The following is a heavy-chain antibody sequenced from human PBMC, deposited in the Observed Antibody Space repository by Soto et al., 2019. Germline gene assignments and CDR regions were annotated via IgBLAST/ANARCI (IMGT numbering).Heavy chain of an antibody. Sequence: SETLSLTCTVSGGSISSGDYYWSWIRQPPGKGLEWIGYIYYSGSTYYNPSLKSRVTISVDTSKNQFSLKLSSVTAADTAVYYCARGRTYYDILTGTYYFDYWGQGTLVTVSS. CDR3: ARGRTYYDILTGTYYFDY. D-gene: IGHD3-9*01. CDR2: IYYSGST. V-gene: IGHV4-30-4*01. CDR1: GGSISSGDYY. J-gene: IGHJ4*02.